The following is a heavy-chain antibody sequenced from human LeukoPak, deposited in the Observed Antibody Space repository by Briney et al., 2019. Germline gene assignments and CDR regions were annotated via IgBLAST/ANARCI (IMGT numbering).Heavy chain of an antibody. V-gene: IGHV3-21*01. CDR3: ESQSVAGPDY. Sequence: GGSLRLSCAASGFTVSTNYMSWVRQAPGKGLEWVSSISSSSSYIYYADSVKGRFTISRDNARNSLYLQMNSLRAEDTAVYYCESQSVAGPDYWGQGTLVTVSS. CDR2: ISSSSSYI. J-gene: IGHJ4*02. CDR1: GFTVSTNY. D-gene: IGHD6-19*01.